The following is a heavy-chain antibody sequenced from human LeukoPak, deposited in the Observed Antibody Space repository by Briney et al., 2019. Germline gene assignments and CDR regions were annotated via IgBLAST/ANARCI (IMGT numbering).Heavy chain of an antibody. J-gene: IGHJ6*03. CDR2: INEDGSEK. Sequence: GGSLRLSCAASGFTFNTYWMSWVRQAPGKGLEWVANINEDGSEKYYADSVKGRFIISRDNAKNSLYLQMNSLRAEDTAVYYCARVSASTSSFMSGYYYYYMDVWGKGTTVTVSS. CDR3: ARVSASTSSFMSGYYYYYMDV. D-gene: IGHD2-2*01. V-gene: IGHV3-7*01. CDR1: GFTFNTYW.